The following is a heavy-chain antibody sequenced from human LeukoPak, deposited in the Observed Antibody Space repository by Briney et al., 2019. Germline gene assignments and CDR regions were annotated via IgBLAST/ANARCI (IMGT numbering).Heavy chain of an antibody. CDR3: ASGGCSGYSPLGY. D-gene: IGHD5-12*01. Sequence: GGSLKLSCAASGFTLSSYWMHWVRQAPGKGLGWVSRINSDGSSTSYADSVKGRFTISRDNAKNTPYLQRHSLRAEDTAVYYCASGGCSGYSPLGYWGQGTLVTVSS. CDR2: INSDGSST. CDR1: GFTLSSYW. J-gene: IGHJ4*02. V-gene: IGHV3-74*01.